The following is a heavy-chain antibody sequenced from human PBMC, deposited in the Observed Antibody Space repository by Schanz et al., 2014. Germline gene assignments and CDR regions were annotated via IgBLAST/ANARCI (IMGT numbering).Heavy chain of an antibody. CDR1: GVGFSVWW. V-gene: IGHV3-7*01. D-gene: IGHD1-26*01. CDR2: IKSDGSEK. Sequence: EVQVMESGGGLVQPGGSLRLSCGASGVGFSVWWMSWVRQAPGKGLEWVANIKSDGSEKYYVDTVKGRFTISRDNAKNSLSLQMNRLRVDDTAVYYCVRGGEWDRHEFWGQGILVTVSS. J-gene: IGHJ4*02. CDR3: VRGGEWDRHEF.